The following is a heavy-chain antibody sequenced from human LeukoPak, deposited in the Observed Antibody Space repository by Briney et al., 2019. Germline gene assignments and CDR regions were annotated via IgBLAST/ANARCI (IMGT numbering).Heavy chain of an antibody. Sequence: QPGRCLRLSCAASGLTFSSFGIHWGRQAPGKGLEWVAVISYAGGDKYYAESVKGRFTISRDNSKNTLYLQMNSLRAEDTAVYYCARDLVVVISYYGMDVWGQGTTVTVSS. V-gene: IGHV3-30*03. CDR2: ISYAGGDK. D-gene: IGHD2-21*01. CDR3: ARDLVVVISYYGMDV. J-gene: IGHJ6*02. CDR1: GLTFSSFG.